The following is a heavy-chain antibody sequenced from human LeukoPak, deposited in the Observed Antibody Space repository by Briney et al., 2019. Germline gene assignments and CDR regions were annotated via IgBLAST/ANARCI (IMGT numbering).Heavy chain of an antibody. V-gene: IGHV5-51*01. D-gene: IGHD3-10*01. CDR2: IYPGDSDT. J-gene: IGHJ4*02. Sequence: GESLKISCKGSGYSFTSYWIGWVRQMPGKGLEWMGIIYPGDSDTRYSPSFQGQVTISADKSVSTAYLQWSSLKASDTAMYYCARHGRLITMVRGVIDYWGQGTLVTVSS. CDR3: ARHGRLITMVRGVIDY. CDR1: GYSFTSYW.